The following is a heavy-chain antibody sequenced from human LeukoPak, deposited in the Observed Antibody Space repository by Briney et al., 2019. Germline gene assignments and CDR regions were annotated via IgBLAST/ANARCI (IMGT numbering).Heavy chain of an antibody. Sequence: ASGKVSCKASGYTFTSYAMYWVRQAPGQRLEWMGCINAGSGNTKYSQKFQGRVTITMDTSTSKDYMELSGLTSEDTAVYYWARALYPIAVPARAFDYWGQGTLVTVSS. D-gene: IGHD6-19*01. CDR3: ARALYPIAVPARAFDY. CDR2: INAGSGNT. CDR1: GYTFTSYA. J-gene: IGHJ4*02. V-gene: IGHV1-3*01.